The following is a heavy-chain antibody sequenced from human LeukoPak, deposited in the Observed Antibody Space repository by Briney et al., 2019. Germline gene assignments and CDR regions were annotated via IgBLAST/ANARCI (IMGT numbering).Heavy chain of an antibody. CDR1: GGSISSSSYY. D-gene: IGHD2-2*02. Sequence: SETLSLTCTVSGGSISSSSYYWGWIRQPPGKGLEWIGSIYYSGSTYYNPSLKSRVTISVDTSKNQFSLKLSSVTAADTAVYYCATMQVVPAAIFDYWGQGTLVTVSS. V-gene: IGHV4-39*01. CDR3: ATMQVVPAAIFDY. J-gene: IGHJ4*02. CDR2: IYYSGST.